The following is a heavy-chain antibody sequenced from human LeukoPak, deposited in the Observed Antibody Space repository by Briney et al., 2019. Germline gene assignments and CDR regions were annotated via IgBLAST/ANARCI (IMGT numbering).Heavy chain of an antibody. J-gene: IGHJ4*02. D-gene: IGHD5-18*01. CDR3: ARTGYSYGYPFDY. Sequence: PGGSLRLSCAASGFTLSSYSMNWVRQAPGKGLEWVSSISSSSSYIYYADSVKGRFTISRDNAKNSLYLQMNSLRAEDTAVYYCARTGYSYGYPFDYWGQGTLVTVSS. CDR2: ISSSSSYI. V-gene: IGHV3-21*01. CDR1: GFTLSSYS.